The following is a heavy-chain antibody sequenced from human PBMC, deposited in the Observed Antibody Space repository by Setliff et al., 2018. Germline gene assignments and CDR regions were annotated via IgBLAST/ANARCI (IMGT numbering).Heavy chain of an antibody. Sequence: SETLSLTCTAYGGTFSDYYWTWIRQPPGKGLEWIGGINHSGTTNYNPSLKSRVTISVDTSKNQFSLTMSSVTAADAAVYYCARGRNVAARLLDTWGQGSRVTV. J-gene: IGHJ5*02. V-gene: IGHV4-34*01. CDR2: INHSGTT. CDR1: GGTFSDYY. CDR3: ARGRNVAARLLDT. D-gene: IGHD6-6*01.